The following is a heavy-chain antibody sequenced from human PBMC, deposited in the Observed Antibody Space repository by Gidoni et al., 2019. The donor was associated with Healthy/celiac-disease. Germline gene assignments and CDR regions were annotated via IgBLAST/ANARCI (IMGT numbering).Heavy chain of an antibody. D-gene: IGHD3-3*01. CDR3: ARSIFGVVPWFDP. CDR1: GYPFTGYY. CDR2: INPNSGGT. J-gene: IGHJ5*02. V-gene: IGHV1-2*02. Sequence: QVQLVQSGAEVKKPGASVRVSCKASGYPFTGYYMHWVRQAPGQGLEWMGWINPNSGGTNYAQKFQGRVTMTRDTSISTAYMELSRLRSDDTAVYYCARSIFGVVPWFDPWGQGTLVTVSS.